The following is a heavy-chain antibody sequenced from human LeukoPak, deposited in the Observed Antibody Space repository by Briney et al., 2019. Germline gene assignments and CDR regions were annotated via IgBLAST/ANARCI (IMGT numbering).Heavy chain of an antibody. Sequence: SETLSLTCTVSGDSVISGDYRWTWIRQPPGKGLEWIGYTYFTGSTYFNPSLKRRVAISIDTSKNQFSLQLTSVTVADTAVYYCARDPPPAMGDPLAVAGSDYWGQGTLVTVSS. D-gene: IGHD6-19*01. CDR3: ARDPPPAMGDPLAVAGSDY. V-gene: IGHV4-30-4*01. J-gene: IGHJ4*02. CDR2: TYFTGST. CDR1: GDSVISGDYR.